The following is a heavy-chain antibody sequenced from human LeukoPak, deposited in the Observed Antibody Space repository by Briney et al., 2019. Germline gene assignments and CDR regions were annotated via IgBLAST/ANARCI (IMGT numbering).Heavy chain of an antibody. V-gene: IGHV3-21*01. Sequence: GGSLRLSCAASGITFSSYSMNWVRQAPGKGLEWVSSISSSSSYIYYADSVKGRFTISRDNAKNSLYLQMNSLRAEDTAVYYCARVGGHYYYYGMDVWGQGTTVTVSS. D-gene: IGHD2-15*01. CDR3: ARVGGHYYYYGMDV. CDR1: GITFSSYS. J-gene: IGHJ6*02. CDR2: ISSSSSYI.